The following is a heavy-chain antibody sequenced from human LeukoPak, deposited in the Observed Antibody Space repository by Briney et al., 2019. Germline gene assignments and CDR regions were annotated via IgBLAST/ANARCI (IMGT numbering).Heavy chain of an antibody. J-gene: IGHJ4*02. D-gene: IGHD3-10*01. V-gene: IGHV3-21*01. CDR2: ISTSSSYI. CDR1: GFTFSSYS. Sequence: GGSLRLSCAASGFTFSSYSMNWVRQAPGKGLEWVSSISTSSSYIYYAYSVKRRFTISRDNAKKSLYLQMNSLRAEDTAVYYCARDLITIVRGVIWNWGQGTLVTVSS. CDR3: ARDLITIVRGVIWN.